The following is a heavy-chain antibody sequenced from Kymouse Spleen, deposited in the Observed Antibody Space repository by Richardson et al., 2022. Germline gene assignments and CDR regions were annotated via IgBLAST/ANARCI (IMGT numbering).Heavy chain of an antibody. J-gene: IGHJ5*02. CDR1: GYTFTSYD. V-gene: IGHV1-8*01. CDR3: ARRKGPYYYGSGSNWFDP. D-gene: IGHD3-10*01. CDR2: MNPNSGNT. Sequence: QVQLVQSGAEVKKPGASVKVSCKASGYTFTSYDINWVRQATGQGLEWMGWMNPNSGNTGYAQKFQGRVTMTRNTSISTAYMELSSLRSEDTAVYYCARRKGPYYYGSGSNWFDPWGQGTLVTVSS.